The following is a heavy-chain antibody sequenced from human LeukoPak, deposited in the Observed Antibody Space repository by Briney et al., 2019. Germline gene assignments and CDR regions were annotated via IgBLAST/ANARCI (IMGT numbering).Heavy chain of an antibody. V-gene: IGHV4-59*12. Sequence: SETLSLTCTVSGGSISSYYWSWIRQPPGKGLEWIGYIYYSGSTNYNPSLKSRVTISVDTSKNQFSLNLSSVTAADTAVYYCAGGGDMDYYDSSGYLVCWGQGTLVTVSS. D-gene: IGHD3-22*01. J-gene: IGHJ4*02. CDR2: IYYSGST. CDR1: GGSISSYY. CDR3: AGGGDMDYYDSSGYLVC.